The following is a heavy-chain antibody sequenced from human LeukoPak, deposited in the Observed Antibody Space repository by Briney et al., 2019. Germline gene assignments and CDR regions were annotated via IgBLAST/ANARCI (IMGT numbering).Heavy chain of an antibody. Sequence: TGGSLRLSCAASGFTFSSYAMSWVRQAPGKGLEWVSAISGSGGSTYYADSVKGRFTISRDNSKNTLYLQMNSLRAEDTAVYYCAKPLFNYDSSGYSFVYWGQGTLVTVSS. CDR3: AKPLFNYDSSGYSFVY. J-gene: IGHJ4*02. CDR1: GFTFSSYA. D-gene: IGHD3-22*01. CDR2: ISGSGGST. V-gene: IGHV3-23*01.